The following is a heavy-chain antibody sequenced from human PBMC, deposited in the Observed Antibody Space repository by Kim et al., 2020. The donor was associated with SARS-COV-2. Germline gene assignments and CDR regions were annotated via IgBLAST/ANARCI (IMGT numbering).Heavy chain of an antibody. CDR2: IYSGEST. V-gene: IGHV4-39*01. J-gene: IGHJ6*03. CDR1: GGSLSGSGDH. Sequence: SETLSLTCTVSGGSLSGSGDHWGLGWIRQPPGMGPAWIANIYSGESTYYSPYLTSRVTLSADTSQNQFFLSLSSVTAADTAVYYCPRIDSSYFYMDVWG. CDR3: PRIDSSYFYMDV.